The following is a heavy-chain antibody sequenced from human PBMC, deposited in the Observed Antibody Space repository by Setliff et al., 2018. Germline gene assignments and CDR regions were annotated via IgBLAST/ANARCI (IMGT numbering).Heavy chain of an antibody. Sequence: SETLSLTCTVSGGSIGSGSFYWSWLRRPAGKGLEWIGHISTSGSTNYNPSLKSRVTISVDTSKNQFSLKLSSVTAADTAVYYCARGDRWGYSYGPYYYGMDVWGQGTTVTVSS. J-gene: IGHJ6*02. CDR1: GGSIGSGSFY. D-gene: IGHD5-18*01. CDR2: ISTSGST. V-gene: IGHV4-61*09. CDR3: ARGDRWGYSYGPYYYGMDV.